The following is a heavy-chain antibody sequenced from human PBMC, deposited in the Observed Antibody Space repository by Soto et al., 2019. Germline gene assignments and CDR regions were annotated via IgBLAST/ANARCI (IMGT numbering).Heavy chain of an antibody. V-gene: IGHV4-34*02. CDR3: ARDRQFYHFWSGYENEGPDGLDV. CDR1: GGSFSGYF. CDR2: ITHSGGT. Sequence: QVQLQQWGAGLLKPSETLSLTCAVSGGSFSGYFWTWIRQAPGKGLDGIGEITHSGGTNYNSSLKSRVVISVDTSKKQFSLILSSVTAADTAVYYCARDRQFYHFWSGYENEGPDGLDVWGQGTTVTVSS. D-gene: IGHD3-3*02. J-gene: IGHJ6*02.